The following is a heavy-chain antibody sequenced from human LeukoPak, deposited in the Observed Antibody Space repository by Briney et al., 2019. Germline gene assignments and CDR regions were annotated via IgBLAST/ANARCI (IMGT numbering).Heavy chain of an antibody. J-gene: IGHJ4*02. CDR3: AKRGVRGSYYFDH. D-gene: IGHD3-10*01. CDR2: MSSTDGTT. V-gene: IGHV3-23*01. Sequence: PGGSLRLSCAASGFTFSNFAMTWVRQAPGKGLEWVFTMSSTDGTTFYADSVKGRFTISRDNSKNILYLQMNNLRAEDTAVYHCAKRGVRGSYYFDHWGQGTLVTVSS. CDR1: GFTFSNFA.